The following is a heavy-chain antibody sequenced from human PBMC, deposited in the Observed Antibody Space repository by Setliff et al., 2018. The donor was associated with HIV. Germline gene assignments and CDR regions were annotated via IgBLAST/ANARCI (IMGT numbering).Heavy chain of an antibody. CDR2: INANSGSP. D-gene: IGHD4-17*01. J-gene: IGHJ5*02. V-gene: IGHV7-4-1*02. Sequence: ASVKVSCKASGYTFTNFGIGWVRQAPGQGLEWMGWINANSGSPTYAQAFTGRFFFSVDTAVATAYLQINNLETEDTAVYFCARGLYGDYGGDLNWLDPWGHGTRVTVSS. CDR1: GYTFTNFG. CDR3: ARGLYGDYGGDLNWLDP.